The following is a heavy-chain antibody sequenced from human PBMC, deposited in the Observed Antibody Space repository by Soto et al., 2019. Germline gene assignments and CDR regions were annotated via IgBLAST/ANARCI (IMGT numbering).Heavy chain of an antibody. J-gene: IGHJ5*02. CDR2: ISAYNGNT. CDR1: GYTFTSYG. CDR3: AREGSYGDYFWGSWFDP. Sequence: QVQLVQSGAEVKKPGASVKVSCKASGYTFTSYGISWVRQAPGQGLEWMGWISAYNGNTNYAQKLQGRVTMTTDTSTSTGYMELRSLRSDDTTVYYCAREGSYGDYFWGSWFDPWGQGTLVTVSS. D-gene: IGHD4-17*01. V-gene: IGHV1-18*01.